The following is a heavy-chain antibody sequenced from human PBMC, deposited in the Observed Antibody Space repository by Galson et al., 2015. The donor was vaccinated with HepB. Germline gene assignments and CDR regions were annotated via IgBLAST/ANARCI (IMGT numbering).Heavy chain of an antibody. CDR2: IRSKTNNYAT. D-gene: IGHD3-16*02. Sequence: SLRLPCAASGFTFSGSSVHWVRQASGNGLEWVGRIRSKTNNYATAYAASVKGRFTISRDDSKNTAYLQMNSLKTEDTAVYYCTRHDMSTCGGVIAYAYYYCMDVWGQGTTVTVSS. V-gene: IGHV3-73*01. CDR1: GFTFSGSS. CDR3: TRHDMSTCGGVIAYAYYYCMDV. J-gene: IGHJ6*02.